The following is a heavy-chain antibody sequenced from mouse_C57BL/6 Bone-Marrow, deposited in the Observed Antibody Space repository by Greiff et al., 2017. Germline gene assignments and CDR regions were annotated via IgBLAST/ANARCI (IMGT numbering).Heavy chain of an antibody. V-gene: IGHV1-76*01. CDR3: ARGGFAY. J-gene: IGHJ3*01. Sequence: QVQLQQSGAELVRPGASVKLSCTASGYTFTDYYITWVKQRPGQGLEWIARIYPGSGNTYYHEKFKGKVILSAEKSSSTAYMQLSSLTSEDSADYFSARGGFAYWGQGTLVTVSA. CDR1: GYTFTDYY. CDR2: IYPGSGNT.